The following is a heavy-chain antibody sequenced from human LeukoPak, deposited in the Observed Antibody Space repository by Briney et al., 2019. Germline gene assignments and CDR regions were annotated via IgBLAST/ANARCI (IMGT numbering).Heavy chain of an antibody. CDR2: IFSGTT. V-gene: IGHV4-39*01. J-gene: IGHJ4*02. CDR3: ATTTVTFDF. CDR1: GGSISKSHHH. Sequence: SETLSLTCTVSGGSISKSHHHWGWVRQPPGKGLEWIGSIFSGTTDYNPSLKSRVTISVDTSKNQFSLRLSSLTAADTAVYYCATTTVTFDFWGQGTLITVSS. D-gene: IGHD4-17*01.